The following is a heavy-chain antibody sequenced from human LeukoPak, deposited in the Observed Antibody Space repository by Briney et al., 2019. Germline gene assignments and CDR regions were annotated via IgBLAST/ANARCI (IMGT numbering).Heavy chain of an antibody. Sequence: PSETLSLTCTVSGGSISSYYWSWIRQPAGKGLEWIGRIYTSGSTNYNPSLKSRVTMSVDTSKNQFSLKLSSVTAADTAVYYCARDLVVPAANTPGEWFDPWGQGTLVTVSS. CDR1: GGSISSYY. CDR3: ARDLVVPAANTPGEWFDP. D-gene: IGHD2-2*01. J-gene: IGHJ5*02. CDR2: IYTSGST. V-gene: IGHV4-4*07.